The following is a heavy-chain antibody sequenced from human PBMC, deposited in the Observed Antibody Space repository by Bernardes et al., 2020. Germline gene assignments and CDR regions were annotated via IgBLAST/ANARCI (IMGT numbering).Heavy chain of an antibody. J-gene: IGHJ6*02. Sequence: GGSLRLSCAASGFTVSSFYMSWVRQAPGMGLEWVSVIYSGGSTSYADSVQGRFTMSRDNSKNTMYLQMNSLRAEDTAVYYCAREGVRPTTGETYYYYAMDVWGQGTTVTVSS. D-gene: IGHD7-27*01. CDR2: IYSGGST. V-gene: IGHV3-53*01. CDR1: GFTVSSFY. CDR3: AREGVRPTTGETYYYYAMDV.